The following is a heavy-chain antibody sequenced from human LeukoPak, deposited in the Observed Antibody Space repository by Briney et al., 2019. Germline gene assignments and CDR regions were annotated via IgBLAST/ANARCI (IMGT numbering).Heavy chain of an antibody. D-gene: IGHD1-26*01. J-gene: IGHJ4*02. CDR1: GFTFSSYE. CDR2: ISSSGSTM. Sequence: GGSLRLSCAASGFTFSSYEMNWVRQAPGKGLEWISYISSSGSTMYYADSVKGRFTISRDNAKNSLYLQMNSLRAEDTAVYYCATYKVGAVFDYWGQGTLVTVSS. CDR3: ATYKVGAVFDY. V-gene: IGHV3-48*03.